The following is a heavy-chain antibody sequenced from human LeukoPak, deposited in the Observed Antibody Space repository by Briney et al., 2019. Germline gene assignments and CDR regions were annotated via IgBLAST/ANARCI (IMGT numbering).Heavy chain of an antibody. CDR3: AKDDGLIMFSS. J-gene: IGHJ5*02. V-gene: IGHV3-38-3*01. D-gene: IGHD3-16*01. CDR2: ISGGST. Sequence: PGGSLRLSCAASGFTVSSNEMSWVRQAPGKGLEWVSSISGGSTYYADSVKGRFTISRDNSKNTLYLQVNSLRAEDTAVYYCAKDDGLIMFSSWGQGTLVTVSS. CDR1: GFTVSSNE.